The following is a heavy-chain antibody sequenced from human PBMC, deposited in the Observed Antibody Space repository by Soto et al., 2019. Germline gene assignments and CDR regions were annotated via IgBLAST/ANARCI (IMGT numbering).Heavy chain of an antibody. D-gene: IGHD5-18*01. J-gene: IGHJ4*02. CDR1: GYTFTGYY. CDR3: ARFDTAMLKGY. CDR2: INPNSGGT. V-gene: IGHV1-2*02. Sequence: RXSVKVSCKASGYTFTGYYMHWVRQAPGQGLEWMGWINPNSGGTNYAQKFQGRVNMTRDTSISTAYMELSRLRSDDTAVYYCARFDTAMLKGYWGQGALVTVSS.